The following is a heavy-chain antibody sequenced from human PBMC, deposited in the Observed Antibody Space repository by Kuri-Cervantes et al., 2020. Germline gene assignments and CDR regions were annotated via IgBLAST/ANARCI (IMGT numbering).Heavy chain of an antibody. Sequence: GESLKISCAASGFTFSDYGMHWVRQAPGKGVEWVEAIWYDESNKYYADSVKGRFTISRDNSKNTLYLQMNSLRAEDTAVYYCARGRPLYASVPFDPWGRGTLVTVSS. D-gene: IGHD3-16*01. CDR3: ARGRPLYASVPFDP. CDR2: IWYDESNK. V-gene: IGHV3-33*01. CDR1: GFTFSDYG. J-gene: IGHJ5*02.